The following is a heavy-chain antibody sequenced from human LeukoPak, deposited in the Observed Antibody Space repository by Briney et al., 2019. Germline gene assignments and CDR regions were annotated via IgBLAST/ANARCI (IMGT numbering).Heavy chain of an antibody. CDR1: GVTFNTYS. CDR2: ISGSGGRT. Sequence: GGSLRLSCTVSGVTFNTYSMGWIRQAPGKGLEWVLAISGSGGRTYYADSVKGRFTISRDNSKNTLYLQMNSLGVEDTAVYYCVRGPPTRSYGDYWGQGTLVTVSS. V-gene: IGHV3-23*01. CDR3: VRGPPTRSYGDY. D-gene: IGHD1-26*01. J-gene: IGHJ4*02.